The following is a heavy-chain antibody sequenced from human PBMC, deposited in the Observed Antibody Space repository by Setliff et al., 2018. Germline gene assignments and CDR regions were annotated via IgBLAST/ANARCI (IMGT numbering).Heavy chain of an antibody. Sequence: PGGSLRLSCAASGFTFRSYAMTWVRQAPGKGLEWVSTMGAGGDTYYADSVKGRFTISRDNSKNPLYLQMSSLRDDDTAVYYCAKGGQQVAPDGRWFDPWGQGSLVTVSS. D-gene: IGHD6-13*01. V-gene: IGHV3-23*01. CDR2: MGAGGDT. J-gene: IGHJ5*02. CDR1: GFTFRSYA. CDR3: AKGGQQVAPDGRWFDP.